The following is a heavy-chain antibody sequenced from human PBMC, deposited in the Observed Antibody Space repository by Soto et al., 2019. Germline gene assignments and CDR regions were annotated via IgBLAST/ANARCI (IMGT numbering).Heavy chain of an antibody. CDR2: IYYSGST. D-gene: IGHD3-9*01. Sequence: SETLSLTCTVSGGSISSSSYYWGWIRQPPGKGLEWIGSIYYSGSTYYNPSLKSRVTISADTSKNQFSLKLSSVTAADTAVYYCARPLSDILTGYNNWFDPWGQGTLVTVSS. V-gene: IGHV4-39*01. J-gene: IGHJ5*02. CDR3: ARPLSDILTGYNNWFDP. CDR1: GGSISSSSYY.